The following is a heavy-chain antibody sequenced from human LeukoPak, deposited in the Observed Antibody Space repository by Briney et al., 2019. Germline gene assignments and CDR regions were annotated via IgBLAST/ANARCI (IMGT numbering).Heavy chain of an antibody. D-gene: IGHD3-10*01. CDR3: ARAGSILAMDV. Sequence: GASVNVSCKTSGYTWTGCFMYWVRLAQPQGLEWMGWIRGYNGNTNYAQKLHGRVTMTTDTSTSTAYMELRSLRSDDTAVYYCARAGSILAMDVWGKGTTVTVSS. CDR1: GYTWTGCF. V-gene: IGHV1-18*04. CDR2: IRGYNGNT. J-gene: IGHJ6*03.